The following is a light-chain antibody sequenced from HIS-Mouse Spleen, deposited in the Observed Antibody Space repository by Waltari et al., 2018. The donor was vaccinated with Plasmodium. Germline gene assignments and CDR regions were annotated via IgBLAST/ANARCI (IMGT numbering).Light chain of an antibody. CDR2: QDT. Sequence: SYELTQPPSVSVSPGQTASITCSGDKLGDKYACWYQQKPGQSPVLVIYQDTKRPSGIPWRFSGSNSGNTATLNISGTQAMDEADDYWQAWDSSTVGFGGGTKLTVL. J-gene: IGLJ2*01. CDR3: QAWDSSTVG. V-gene: IGLV3-1*01. CDR1: KLGDKY.